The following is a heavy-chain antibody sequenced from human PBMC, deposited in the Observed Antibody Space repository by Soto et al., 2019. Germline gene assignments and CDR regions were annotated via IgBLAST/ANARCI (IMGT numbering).Heavy chain of an antibody. CDR2: IYYSGST. CDR1: YGSIVGLGDC. J-gene: IGHJ4*02. V-gene: IGHV4-31*02. Sequence: WSVAYGSIVGLGDCRSRKRQNPGKGLEWIGYIYYSGSTYYNPSLKSRVTISVDTSKNQFSLKLSSVTAADTAVYYCAREGTSCYMANCQYYFDYWGQGTLVTVSS. D-gene: IGHD2-2*02. CDR3: AREGTSCYMANCQYYFDY.